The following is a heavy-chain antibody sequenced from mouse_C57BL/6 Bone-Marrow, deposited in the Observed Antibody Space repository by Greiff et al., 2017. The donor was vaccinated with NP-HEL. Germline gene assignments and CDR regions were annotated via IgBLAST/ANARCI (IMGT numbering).Heavy chain of an antibody. CDR1: GYTFTSYG. CDR3: ARLDGNYAPRSY. CDR2: IYPRSGNT. Sequence: QVQLQQSGAELARPGASVKLSCKASGYTFTSYGISWVKQRTGQGLEWIGEIYPRSGNTYYNEKFKGKATLTADKSSSTAYMGIRSLTSEDSAVYFCARLDGNYAPRSYWGQGTLVTVSA. V-gene: IGHV1-81*01. J-gene: IGHJ3*01. D-gene: IGHD2-1*01.